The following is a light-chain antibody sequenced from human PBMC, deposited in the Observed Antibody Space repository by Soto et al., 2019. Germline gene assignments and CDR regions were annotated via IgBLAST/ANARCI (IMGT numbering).Light chain of an antibody. CDR3: QQYNNWPPHT. V-gene: IGKV3-15*01. J-gene: IGKJ2*01. CDR2: GAY. Sequence: EIVMTQSPATLSVSPGERATLSCRASQSVSSNLAWYQQKPGQAPRLLIYGAYTRDTGIPARFSGSGSGTEFTLNISSLQSEDFAVYYCQQYNNWPPHTFGQGTKLEIK. CDR1: QSVSSN.